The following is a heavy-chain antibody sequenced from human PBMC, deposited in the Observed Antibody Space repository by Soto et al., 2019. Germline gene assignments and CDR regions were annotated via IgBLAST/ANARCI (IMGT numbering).Heavy chain of an antibody. CDR2: ISANGQGI. CDR3: AKDRNYPRDQFHY. V-gene: IGHV3-23*01. J-gene: IGHJ4*02. Sequence: GSLRLSCAASGFTFSTYALSWVRQAPGKGLEWVSAISANGQGIYYADSVRGRFTISRDNSKNTIFLHMDSLRAEDTAVYYCAKDRNYPRDQFHYWGQGTLVTVSS. D-gene: IGHD1-7*01. CDR1: GFTFSTYA.